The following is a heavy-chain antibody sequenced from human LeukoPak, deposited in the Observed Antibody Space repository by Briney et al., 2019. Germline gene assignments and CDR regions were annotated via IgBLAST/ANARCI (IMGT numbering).Heavy chain of an antibody. CDR2: ISNSGNTK. J-gene: IGHJ4*02. CDR1: GFTFSNYE. Sequence: GASLRLSCAASGFTFSNYEMNWVRQAPGKGLEWVSYISNSGNTKYYADSVKGRFTISRDNAKDSLFLQMNSLRAEDTAVYYCAREGVVVRYWGQGTLVTVSS. V-gene: IGHV3-48*03. CDR3: AREGVVVRY. D-gene: IGHD2-15*01.